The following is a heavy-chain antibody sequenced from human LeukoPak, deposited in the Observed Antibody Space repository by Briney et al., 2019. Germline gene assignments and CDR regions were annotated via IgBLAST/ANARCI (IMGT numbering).Heavy chain of an antibody. CDR1: GDSVSSNSAA. V-gene: IGHV6-1*01. CDR2: TYYRSKWYN. J-gene: IGHJ6*02. CDR3: ARDKPIVGATTYYYYGMDV. Sequence: SQTLSLTCAISGDSVSSNSAAWNWIRPSPSRGLEWLGRTYYRSKWYNDYAVSVKSRITINPDTSKNQFSLQLNSVTPEDTAVYYCARDKPIVGATTYYYYGMDVWGQGTTVTVSS. D-gene: IGHD1-26*01.